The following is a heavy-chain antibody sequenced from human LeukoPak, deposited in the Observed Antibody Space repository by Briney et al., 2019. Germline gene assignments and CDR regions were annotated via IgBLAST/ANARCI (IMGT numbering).Heavy chain of an antibody. V-gene: IGHV3-30*04. CDR2: ISYDGSNK. CDR1: GFTFSSYA. CDR3: ARDIYDILTGYYIDY. D-gene: IGHD3-9*01. J-gene: IGHJ4*02. Sequence: GGSLRLSCAASGFTFSSYAMHWVRQAPGKGLEWVAVISYDGSNKCYADSVKGRSTISRDNSKNTLYLQMNSLRAEDTAVYYCARDIYDILTGYYIDYWGQGTLVTVSS.